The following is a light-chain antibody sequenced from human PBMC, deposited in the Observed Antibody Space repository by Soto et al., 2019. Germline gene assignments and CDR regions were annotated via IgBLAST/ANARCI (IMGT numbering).Light chain of an antibody. J-gene: IGLJ2*01. V-gene: IGLV2-23*01. CDR1: SSDVGSYNS. Sequence: QSVLTQPASVSGSPGQSIAISCTGTSSDVGSYNSVSWYQQHPGKAPKLMIYEGSKRPSGVSDRFSGSKSGNTASLTISGLQAEDEADYYCCSYAGTYTWIFGGGTKVTVL. CDR3: CSYAGTYTWI. CDR2: EGS.